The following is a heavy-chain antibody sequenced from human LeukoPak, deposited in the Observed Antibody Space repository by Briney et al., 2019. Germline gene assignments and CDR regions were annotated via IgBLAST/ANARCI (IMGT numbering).Heavy chain of an antibody. D-gene: IGHD6-6*01. V-gene: IGHV4-34*01. CDR3: AREAPNWFDP. J-gene: IGHJ5*02. CDR1: GGSFSGYY. Sequence: KPSETLSLTCAVYGGSFSGYYWSWIRQPPGKGLEWIGEINHSGSTNYNPSLKSRVTISVDTPKNQFSLKLSSVTAADTAVYYCAREAPNWFDPWGQGTLVTVSS. CDR2: INHSGST.